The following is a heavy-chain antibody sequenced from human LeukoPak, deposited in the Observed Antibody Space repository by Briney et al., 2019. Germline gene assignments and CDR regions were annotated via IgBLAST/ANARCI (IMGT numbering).Heavy chain of an antibody. D-gene: IGHD3-10*01. V-gene: IGHV3-7*01. CDR1: GFTFSNYW. CDR3: ALNMVGGQIFDF. CDR2: IKRDESEQ. Sequence: GGSLRLSCAASGFTFSNYWMSWVRQAPGKGLEWVADIKRDESEQHYVDSVKGRFTISRDNAKNSLHLQMNSLRAEDTAVYYCALNMVGGQIFDFWGQGTLVTVSS. J-gene: IGHJ4*02.